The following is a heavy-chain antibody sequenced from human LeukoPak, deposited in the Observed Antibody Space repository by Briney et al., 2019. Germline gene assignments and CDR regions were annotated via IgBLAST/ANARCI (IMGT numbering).Heavy chain of an antibody. Sequence: GESLKISCKGSGYSFTSYWIGWVRQMPGKGLEWMGIIYPGDSDTRYSPSFQGQVTISADKSISTAYLQWSSLKASDTAMYYCARLNAWNGYDSNEYYFDYWGQGTLVTVSS. J-gene: IGHJ4*02. D-gene: IGHD3-3*01. CDR1: GYSFTSYW. CDR2: IYPGDSDT. V-gene: IGHV5-51*01. CDR3: ARLNAWNGYDSNEYYFDY.